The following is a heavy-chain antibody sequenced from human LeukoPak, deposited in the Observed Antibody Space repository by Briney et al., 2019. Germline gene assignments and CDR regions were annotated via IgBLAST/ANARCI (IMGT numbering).Heavy chain of an antibody. D-gene: IGHD6-19*01. CDR3: ARDTSAWRYGMDV. CDR1: GFTFSSHW. Sequence: GGSLRLSCEASGFTFSSHWMSWVRQAPGRGLEWVAIIKQDGSEKDYVDSVTGRFTISRDNAKNSLYLQMNSLRDEDTAVYYCARDTSAWRYGMDVWGQGTTVTVSS. V-gene: IGHV3-7*01. CDR2: IKQDGSEK. J-gene: IGHJ6*02.